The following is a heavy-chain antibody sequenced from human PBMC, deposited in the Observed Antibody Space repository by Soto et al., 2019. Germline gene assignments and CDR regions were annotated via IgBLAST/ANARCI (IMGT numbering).Heavy chain of an antibody. CDR3: ARSAKKTWLPDF. CDR1: GFSFIDYS. CDR2: INAGNGNT. D-gene: IGHD5-12*01. Sequence: ASVKVSCKASGFSFIDYSILWARQAPGQSLEWLGWINAGNGNTKYSHKFQDRVTITSDTSATTTCMELRSLRSEDTAVFYCARSAKKTWLPDFWGQGTLVTVSS. J-gene: IGHJ1*01. V-gene: IGHV1-3*01.